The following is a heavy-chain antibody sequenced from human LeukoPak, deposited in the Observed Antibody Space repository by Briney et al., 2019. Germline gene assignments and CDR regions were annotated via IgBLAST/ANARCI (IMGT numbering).Heavy chain of an antibody. CDR2: ISGSGGTT. J-gene: IGHJ3*02. CDR1: GVTFSSYA. D-gene: IGHD5-18*01. V-gene: IGHV3-23*01. Sequence: GGSLRLSCAASGVTFSSYAMTWVRQAPGKGLEWVSGISGSGGTTYYADFVKGRFTISRDNSKNTLYLQMNSLRAEDTAVYYCAKDRIQLWLKGSRDAFDIWGQGTMVTVSS. CDR3: AKDRIQLWLKGSRDAFDI.